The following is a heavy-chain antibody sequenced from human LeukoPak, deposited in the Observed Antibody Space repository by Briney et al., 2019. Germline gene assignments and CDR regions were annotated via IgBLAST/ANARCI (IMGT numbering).Heavy chain of an antibody. J-gene: IGHJ4*02. CDR2: INHSGST. CDR1: GGSFSGYY. Sequence: SETLSLTCAVYGGSFSGYYWSWIRQPPGKGLEWIGEINHSGSTNYNPSLKSRVTISVDTSKNQFSLKLSSVTAADTAVYYCVRLRRFDYWGQGTLVTVSS. V-gene: IGHV4-34*01. CDR3: VRLRRFDY.